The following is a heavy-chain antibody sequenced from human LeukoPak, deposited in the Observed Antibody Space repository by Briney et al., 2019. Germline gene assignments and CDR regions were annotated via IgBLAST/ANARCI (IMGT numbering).Heavy chain of an antibody. CDR3: AKDLRSGYSYGTSVGGVGDMDV. Sequence: GGSLRLSCAASGFTFDDYAMHWVRHAPGKGLEWVSLISWDGGSTYYADSVKGRFTISRDNSKNSLYLQMNSLRAEDTALYYCAKDLRSGYSYGTSVGGVGDMDVWGKGTTVTVSS. CDR1: GFTFDDYA. J-gene: IGHJ6*03. D-gene: IGHD5-18*01. V-gene: IGHV3-43D*03. CDR2: ISWDGGST.